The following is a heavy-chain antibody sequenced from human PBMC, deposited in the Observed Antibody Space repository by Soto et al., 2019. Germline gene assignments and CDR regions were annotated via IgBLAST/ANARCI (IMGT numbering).Heavy chain of an antibody. Sequence: SETLSLTCTVSGGSTSSGGYYWSWIRQHPGKGLEWIGYIYYSGSTYYNPSLKSRVTISVDTSKNQFSLKLSSVTAADTAVYYCATLAKYSSSSGLYYYYGMDVWGQGTTVTVSS. D-gene: IGHD6-6*01. CDR1: GGSTSSGGYY. CDR2: IYYSGST. V-gene: IGHV4-31*03. J-gene: IGHJ6*02. CDR3: ATLAKYSSSSGLYYYYGMDV.